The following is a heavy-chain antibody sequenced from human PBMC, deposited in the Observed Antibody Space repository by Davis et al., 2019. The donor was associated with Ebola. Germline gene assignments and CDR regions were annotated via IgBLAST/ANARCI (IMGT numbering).Heavy chain of an antibody. V-gene: IGHV4-39*07. D-gene: IGHD3-22*01. CDR3: ARGAYDSSGYYYYYYGMDV. Sequence: MPSETLSLTCTVSGGSISSSSYYWGWIRQPPGKGLEWIGYIYHSGSTYYNPSLKSRVTISVDTSKNQFSLKLSSVTAADTAVYYCARGAYDSSGYYYYYYGMDVWGQGTTVTVSS. CDR2: IYHSGST. J-gene: IGHJ6*02. CDR1: GGSISSSSYY.